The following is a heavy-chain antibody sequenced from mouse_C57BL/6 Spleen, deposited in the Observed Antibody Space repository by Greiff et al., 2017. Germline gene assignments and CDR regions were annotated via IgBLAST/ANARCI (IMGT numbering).Heavy chain of an antibody. D-gene: IGHD3-1*01. J-gene: IGHJ2*01. CDR2: IDPSDSYT. V-gene: IGHV1-50*01. CDR1: GYTFTSYW. CDR3: AREGRGYPHFDY. Sequence: QVQLQQPGAELVKPGASVKLSCKASGYTFTSYWMQWVKQRPGQGLEWIGDIDPSDSYTNYNQKFKGKATLTVDTSSSTAYMQLSSLTSEDSAVYYCAREGRGYPHFDYWGQGTTLTVSS.